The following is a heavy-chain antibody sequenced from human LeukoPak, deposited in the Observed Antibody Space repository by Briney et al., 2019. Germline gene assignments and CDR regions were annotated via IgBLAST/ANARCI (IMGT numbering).Heavy chain of an antibody. CDR3: ATDVGARTFDY. V-gene: IGHV1-69*06. J-gene: IGHJ4*02. Sequence: SVKVSCKASGGTFSSYAISWVRQAPGQGLEWMGGIIPIFGTANYAQKFQGRVTMTEDTSTDTAYMEPSSLRSEDTAVYYCATDVGARTFDYWGQGTLVTVSS. CDR2: IIPIFGTA. CDR1: GGTFSSYA. D-gene: IGHD1-26*01.